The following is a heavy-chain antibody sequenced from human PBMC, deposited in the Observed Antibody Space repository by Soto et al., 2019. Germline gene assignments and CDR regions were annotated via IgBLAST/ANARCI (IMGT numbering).Heavy chain of an antibody. CDR3: ASPARGSGSFHYGMDV. J-gene: IGHJ6*02. V-gene: IGHV1-69*06. CDR2: IIPIFGTA. CDR1: GGTFSSYA. D-gene: IGHD3-10*01. Sequence: ASVKVSCKASGGTFSSYAISWVRQAPGQGLERMGGIIPIFGTANYAQKFQGRVTITADKSTSTAYMELSSLRSEDTAVYYCASPARGSGSFHYGMDVWGQGTTVTVSS.